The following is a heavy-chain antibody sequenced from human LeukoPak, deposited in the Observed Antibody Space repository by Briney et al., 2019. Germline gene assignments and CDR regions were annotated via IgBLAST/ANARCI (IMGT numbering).Heavy chain of an antibody. J-gene: IGHJ3*02. D-gene: IGHD5-18*01. CDR2: FDPEDGET. Sequence: GASVKVSCKVSGYTLTELSMHWVRQAPGKGLEWMGGFDPEDGETIYAQKFQGRVTMTEDTSTDTAYMELSSLRSDDTAVYYCARDRNRYSYGYFDSVKAFDIWGQGTMVTVSS. CDR1: GYTLTELS. CDR3: ARDRNRYSYGYFDSVKAFDI. V-gene: IGHV1-24*01.